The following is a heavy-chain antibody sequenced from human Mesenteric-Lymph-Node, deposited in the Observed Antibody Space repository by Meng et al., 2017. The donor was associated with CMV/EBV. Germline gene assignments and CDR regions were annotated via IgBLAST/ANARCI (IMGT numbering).Heavy chain of an antibody. CDR3: ARAFWSGYYGAFDI. CDR2: IKQDGSEK. Sequence: GGSLRLSCAASGFTFSSYWMSWVRQAPGKGLEWVANIKQDGSEKYYVDSVKGRFTISRDNAKNSLYLQMNSLRAEDTAVYYCARAFWSGYYGAFDIWGQGTMVTVSS. J-gene: IGHJ3*02. CDR1: GFTFSSYW. D-gene: IGHD3-3*01. V-gene: IGHV3-7*01.